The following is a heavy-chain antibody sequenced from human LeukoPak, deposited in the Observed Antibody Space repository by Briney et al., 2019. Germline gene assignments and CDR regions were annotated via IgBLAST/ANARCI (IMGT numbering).Heavy chain of an antibody. Sequence: GGSLRLSCAASGFTFSDYYMSWIRQAPGKGLEWVSHISSSGNTKYYTDSVKGRFTISRDNAKNSLYLQMNSLRAEDTAVYYCAGGGGSGSYYTPVDYWGQGTLVTVSS. CDR3: AGGGGSGSYYTPVDY. D-gene: IGHD3-10*01. V-gene: IGHV3-11*01. J-gene: IGHJ4*02. CDR2: ISSSGNTK. CDR1: GFTFSDYY.